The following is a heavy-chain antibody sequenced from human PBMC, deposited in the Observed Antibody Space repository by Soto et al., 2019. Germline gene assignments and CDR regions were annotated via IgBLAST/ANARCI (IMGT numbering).Heavy chain of an antibody. CDR1: GASVSSDTYL. V-gene: IGHV4-39*01. J-gene: IGHJ5*02. CDR2: ASYTVAT. Sequence: QLQLQESGPGLVKPSETLSLTCSVSGASVSSDTYLWGWIRQAPGKGLDWIGSASYTVATYLTPSLKSRLTISVDTSKNQFSLNLSSLTAADTAVYYCARRVHDGGRFYYVVPCGQGILVTVSS. CDR3: ARRVHDGGRFYYVVP. D-gene: IGHD3-22*01.